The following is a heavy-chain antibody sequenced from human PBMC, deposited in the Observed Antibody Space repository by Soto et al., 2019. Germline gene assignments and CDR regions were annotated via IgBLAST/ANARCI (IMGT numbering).Heavy chain of an antibody. CDR3: AKSFGIPGYNDPTRGFDY. CDR1: GFTFSSYG. D-gene: IGHD5-12*01. J-gene: IGHJ4*02. CDR2: ISYDGSNK. Sequence: GGSLRLSCAASGFTFSSYGMHWVRQAPGKGLEWVAVISYDGSNKYYADSVKGRFTISRDNSKNTLYLQMNSLRAEDTAVYYCAKSFGIPGYNDPTRGFDYWGQGTLVTVSS. V-gene: IGHV3-30*18.